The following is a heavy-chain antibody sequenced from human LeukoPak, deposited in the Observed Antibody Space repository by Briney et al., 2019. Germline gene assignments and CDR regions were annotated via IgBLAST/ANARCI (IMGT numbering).Heavy chain of an antibody. V-gene: IGHV1-8*01. J-gene: IGHJ4*02. CDR2: MNPNSGNT. CDR1: GYTFTSYD. Sequence: ASVKVSCKASGYTFTSYDINRVRQATGQGLEWMGWMNPNSGNTGYARKFQGRVTMTRNTSISTAYMELSSLRSEDTAVYYCARSNMVRGVIISRPLDYWGRGTLVTVSS. CDR3: ARSNMVRGVIISRPLDY. D-gene: IGHD3-10*01.